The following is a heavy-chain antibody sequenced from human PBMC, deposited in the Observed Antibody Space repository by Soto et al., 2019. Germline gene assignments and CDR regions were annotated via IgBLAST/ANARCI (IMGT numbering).Heavy chain of an antibody. J-gene: IGHJ4*01. CDR3: ARVRGRGSESFFDY. Sequence: ASVKVSGKASGYTFTGYYVHWVRQAPGKGLEWMARINPNGGAANYVQKCDGRVTLTTDTATNTVYMELSGLKSDDTAVYYCARVRGRGSESFFDYWG. CDR1: GYTFTGYY. CDR2: INPNGGAA. D-gene: IGHD2-15*01. V-gene: IGHV1-46*01.